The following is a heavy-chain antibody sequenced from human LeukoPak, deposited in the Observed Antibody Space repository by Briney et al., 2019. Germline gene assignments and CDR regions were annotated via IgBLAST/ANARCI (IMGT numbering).Heavy chain of an antibody. CDR1: GFTFSNYA. CDR3: AREYYYDSSGYSPYNWFDP. CDR2: ISSSGSTI. D-gene: IGHD3-22*01. J-gene: IGHJ5*02. Sequence: GGSLRLSCAASGFTFSNYAMSWVRQAPGKGLEWVSYISSSGSTIYYADSVKGRFTISRDNAKNSLYLQMNSLRAEDTAVYYCAREYYYDSSGYSPYNWFDPWGQGTLVTVSS. V-gene: IGHV3-48*03.